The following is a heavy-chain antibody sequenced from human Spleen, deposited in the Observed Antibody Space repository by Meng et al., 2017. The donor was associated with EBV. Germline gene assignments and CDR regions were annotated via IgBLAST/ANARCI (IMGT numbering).Heavy chain of an antibody. CDR3: ASRGDGIFSNYDWFDL. D-gene: IGHD4-11*01. V-gene: IGHV4-34*01. Sequence: QVQLQQWGAGLLEASETLSLPCAVYGGSLSGYYWSWIRQPPGKGLEWIGEINHGGGTSYNPSLKSRVTMSLDTSMNHFSLKLTSVTAADTAVYYCASRGDGIFSNYDWFDLWGQGTLVTVSS. CDR2: INHGGGT. J-gene: IGHJ5*02. CDR1: GGSLSGYY.